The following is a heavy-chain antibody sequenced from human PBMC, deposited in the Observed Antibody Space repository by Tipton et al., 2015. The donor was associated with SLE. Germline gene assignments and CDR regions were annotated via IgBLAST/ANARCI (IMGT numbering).Heavy chain of an antibody. CDR3: ARDRGTAMVIDY. CDR1: GFTFSSYG. J-gene: IGHJ4*02. CDR2: VRYDGSNK. Sequence: SGFTFSSYGMHWVRQAPGKGLEWVAFVRYDGSNKYYADSVKGRFTISRDNAKNSLYLQMNSLRAEDTAVYYCARDRGTAMVIDYWGQGTLVTVSS. V-gene: IGHV3-30*02. D-gene: IGHD5-18*01.